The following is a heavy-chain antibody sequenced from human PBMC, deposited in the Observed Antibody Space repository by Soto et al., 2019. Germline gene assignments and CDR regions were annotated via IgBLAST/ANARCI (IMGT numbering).Heavy chain of an antibody. CDR3: AKDSSNYYYYGMDV. CDR1: GFTCDDYA. CDR2: ISWNSGSI. D-gene: IGHD4-4*01. V-gene: IGHV3-9*01. Sequence: EVQLVESGGGLVQPGRSLRLSCAASGFTCDDYAMHWVRQAPGKGLEWVSGISWNSGSIGYADSVKGRFTISRDNAKNSLYLQMNSLRAEDTALYYCAKDSSNYYYYGMDVWGQGTTVTVSS. J-gene: IGHJ6*02.